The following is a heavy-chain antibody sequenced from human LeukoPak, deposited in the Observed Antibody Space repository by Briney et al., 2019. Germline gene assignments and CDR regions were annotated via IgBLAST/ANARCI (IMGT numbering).Heavy chain of an antibody. CDR2: VNPNSGNT. CDR3: ARGTYDFWGRWFDP. D-gene: IGHD3-3*01. V-gene: IGHV1-8*02. J-gene: IGHJ5*02. Sequence: ASVKVSCKASGGTFSSYAINWVRQATGQGLEWMGWVNPNSGNTGYAQKFQGRVTMTRNTSISTAYMELGSLRSEDTAVYYCARGTYDFWGRWFDPWGQGTLVTVSS. CDR1: GGTFSSYA.